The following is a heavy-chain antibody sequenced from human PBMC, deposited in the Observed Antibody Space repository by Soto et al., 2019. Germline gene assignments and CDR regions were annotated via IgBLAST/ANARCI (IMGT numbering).Heavy chain of an antibody. CDR3: SGASRRPTFDY. V-gene: IGHV4-4*07. CDR2: IYTTGST. CDR1: GGSISRYY. Sequence: SETLSLTCTVSGGSISRYYWSWIRQPAGKGLEWIGRIYTTGSTNYNPSLKSRVTMSVDTSKNQFSLKLSSVTAADTTVWFMSGASRRPTFDYWGQRNLVTVSS. J-gene: IGHJ4*02. D-gene: IGHD1-26*01.